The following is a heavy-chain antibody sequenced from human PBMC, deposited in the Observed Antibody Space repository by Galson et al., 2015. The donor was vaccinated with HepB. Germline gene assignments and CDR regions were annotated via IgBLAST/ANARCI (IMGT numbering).Heavy chain of an antibody. J-gene: IGHJ4*02. V-gene: IGHV3-30*18. D-gene: IGHD6-19*01. CDR2: ISYDGSKK. CDR1: GFIFSSYG. CDR3: AQGFNQWPQGYFDY. Sequence: SLRLSCAASGFIFSSYGMHWVRQAPGKGLEWVAVISYDGSKKFYTDSLKGRFTISRDNSKNTLYLQMNSLRADDTAVYYCAQGFNQWPQGYFDYWGQGTLVSVSS.